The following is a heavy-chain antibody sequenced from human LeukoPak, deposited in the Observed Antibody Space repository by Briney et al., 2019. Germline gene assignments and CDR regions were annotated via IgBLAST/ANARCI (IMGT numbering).Heavy chain of an antibody. V-gene: IGHV3-48*03. CDR2: ISSSGSTI. Sequence: GGSLRLSCAASGFTFSSYEMNWVRQAPGKGLEWVSYISSSGSTIYYADSVKGRFTISRDNSKNTLYLQMNSLRAEDTALYYCARDWYETCFDYWGQGTLVTVSS. CDR1: GFTFSSYE. D-gene: IGHD6-13*01. CDR3: ARDWYETCFDY. J-gene: IGHJ4*02.